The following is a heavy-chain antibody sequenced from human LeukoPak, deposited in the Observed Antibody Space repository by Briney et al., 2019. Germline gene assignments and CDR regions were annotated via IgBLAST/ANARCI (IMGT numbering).Heavy chain of an antibody. Sequence: GGSLRLSCAASGFTFKSYGLHWVRRAPGKGLEWVAFIRNDGKTQYYADSVKGRFTISRDNSRNTMFLQMNSLRPEDTAVYYCARLYATSWGFFGPWGRGTLVTVSS. J-gene: IGHJ2*01. CDR1: GFTFKSYG. V-gene: IGHV3-30*02. CDR3: ARLYATSWGFFGP. D-gene: IGHD2-2*01. CDR2: IRNDGKTQ.